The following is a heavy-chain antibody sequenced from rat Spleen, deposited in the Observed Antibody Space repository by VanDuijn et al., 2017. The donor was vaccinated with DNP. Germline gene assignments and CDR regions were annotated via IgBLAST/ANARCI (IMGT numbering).Heavy chain of an antibody. D-gene: IGHD5-1*01. CDR1: GFTFSKYA. V-gene: IGHV5-29*01. Sequence: EVQLVESGGGLVQPGRSLKLSCVVSGFTFSKYAMAWVRQAPTIGLEWVAALSFDGSSTYYRDSVRGRFTISRDNAKSTLYLQVDSLRSEDTATYYCARFRWEVMDAWGQGASVTVSS. CDR3: ARFRWEVMDA. CDR2: LSFDGSST. J-gene: IGHJ4*01.